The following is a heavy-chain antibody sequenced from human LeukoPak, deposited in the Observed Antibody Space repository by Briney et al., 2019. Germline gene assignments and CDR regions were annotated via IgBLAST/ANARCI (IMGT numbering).Heavy chain of an antibody. Sequence: PSETLSLTCSVSGGAISSYYWSWIRRPPGKALEGSGYIYYSGSTNYNPSLKSPVTISLDTSKNQSSLKQNPVTAADTAVYYCARGVRGSGKKGYYYYMDVWGKGATVTVSS. CDR1: GGAISSYY. D-gene: IGHD3-10*01. V-gene: IGHV4-59*12. J-gene: IGHJ6*03. CDR3: ARGVRGSGKKGYYYYMDV. CDR2: IYYSGST.